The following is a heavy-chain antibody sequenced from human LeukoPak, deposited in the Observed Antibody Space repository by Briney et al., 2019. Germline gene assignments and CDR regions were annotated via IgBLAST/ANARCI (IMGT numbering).Heavy chain of an antibody. CDR1: GFTFSSYA. D-gene: IGHD5-18*01. CDR3: ARDQDTAMVTGGYFDY. J-gene: IGHJ4*02. CDR2: ISYDGSNK. Sequence: GGSLRLSCAASGFTFSSYAMHWVRQAPGKGLEWGAVISYDGSNKYYADSVKGRFTISRDNSKNTLYLQMNSLRAEDTAVYYCARDQDTAMVTGGYFDYWGQGTLVTASS. V-gene: IGHV3-30*04.